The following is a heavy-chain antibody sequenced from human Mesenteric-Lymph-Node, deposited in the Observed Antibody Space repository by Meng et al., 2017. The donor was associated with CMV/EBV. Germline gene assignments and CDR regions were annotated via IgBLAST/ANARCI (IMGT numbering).Heavy chain of an antibody. D-gene: IGHD4-23*01. J-gene: IGHJ4*02. Sequence: GGSLRLSCAASGFSFSDYAMNWVRQAPGKGLEWVSVISGSGGSPYYGDSVKGRFTISRDNAKNSLYLQMNSLRAEDTAVYYCARETTVVTPESFDYWGQGTLVTVSS. V-gene: IGHV3-23*01. CDR2: ISGSGGSP. CDR3: ARETTVVTPESFDY. CDR1: GFSFSDYA.